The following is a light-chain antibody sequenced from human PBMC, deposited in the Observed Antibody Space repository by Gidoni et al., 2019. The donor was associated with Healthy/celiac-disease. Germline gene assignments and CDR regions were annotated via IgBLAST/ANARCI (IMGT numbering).Light chain of an antibody. CDR2: EVS. V-gene: IGLV2-23*02. J-gene: IGLJ3*02. CDR3: CSYAGSSICV. Sequence: QSDLTQHASVSGSPGQSIAISCTGTSSDGGSYHLVSWYQQHPGKAPRLMIYEVSKRPSGVSHRFSCSKSCNTASLTISVLQAEDEADYYCCSYAGSSICVFGGGTQLTVL. CDR1: SSDGGSYHL.